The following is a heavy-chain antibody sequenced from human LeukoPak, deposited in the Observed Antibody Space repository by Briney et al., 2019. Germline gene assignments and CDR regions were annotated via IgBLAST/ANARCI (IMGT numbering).Heavy chain of an antibody. CDR3: ARGSLYYYDSSGYYYYFDY. J-gene: IGHJ4*02. CDR2: INQSGST. CDR1: GGSFSGYY. D-gene: IGHD3-22*01. V-gene: IGHV4-34*01. Sequence: SETLSLTCAVYGGSFSGYYWSWIRQPPGKGLEWIGEINQSGSTIYNSSLKSRVTMSVDTSKNQFSLKLTSVTAADTAVYYCARGSLYYYDSSGYYYYFDYWGQGILVTVSS.